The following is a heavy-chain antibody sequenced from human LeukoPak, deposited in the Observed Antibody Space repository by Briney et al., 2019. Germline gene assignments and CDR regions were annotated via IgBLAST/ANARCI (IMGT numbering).Heavy chain of an antibody. CDR1: GFTFSDYW. CDR2: IKYDGNEK. V-gene: IGHV3-7*01. D-gene: IGHD3-10*01. Sequence: GGSLRLSCAASGFTFSDYWMTWVRQAPGKGLEWVANIKYDGNEKYYLHSVKGRYTIPRDNAENSLYLHMNGLRTEDTTLYYCARHAPVRGVRIYPTDYCGQGTLVTVSS. CDR3: ARHAPVRGVRIYPTDY. J-gene: IGHJ4*02.